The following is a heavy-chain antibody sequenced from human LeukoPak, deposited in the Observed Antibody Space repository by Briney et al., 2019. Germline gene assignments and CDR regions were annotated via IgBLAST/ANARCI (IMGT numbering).Heavy chain of an antibody. J-gene: IGHJ4*02. CDR2: IYYSGST. Sequence: PSETLSLTCTVSGGSISSYYWSWIRQPPGKGLEWIGYIYYSGSTNYNPSLKSRVTISVDTSKNQFSLKLSSVTAAVTAVYYCARHRRAMVYFDYWGQGTLVTVSS. CDR3: ARHRRAMVYFDY. V-gene: IGHV4-59*08. CDR1: GGSISSYY. D-gene: IGHD5-18*01.